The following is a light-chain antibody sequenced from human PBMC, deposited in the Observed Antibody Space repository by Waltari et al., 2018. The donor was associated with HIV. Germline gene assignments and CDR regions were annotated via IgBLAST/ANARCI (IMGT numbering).Light chain of an antibody. CDR3: AAWDGSLNGVL. J-gene: IGLJ2*01. Sequence: QSVLTQPPSASGTPGQRVTISCSGSSSNIGTYTVNWYRQLPGTAPKLHIYSNNQRPSGVPDRFSDSKSGTSSYLGSRGLQCEDEADYYCAAWDGSLNGVLFGGGTKLTVL. CDR2: SNN. V-gene: IGLV1-44*01. CDR1: SSNIGTYT.